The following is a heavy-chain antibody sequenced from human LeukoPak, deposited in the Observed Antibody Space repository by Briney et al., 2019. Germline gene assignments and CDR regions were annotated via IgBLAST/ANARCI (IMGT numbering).Heavy chain of an antibody. CDR1: GYTFTGYY. Sequence: ASVKVSCKTFGYTFTGYYIQWVRQAPGQGLEWMGWINPNSGGTNYAQKFQGRVTMTRDTSVSTVDMELSSLRSDDTAVYSCARTFWYDSSRYERCFDHWGQGTLVTVSS. V-gene: IGHV1-2*02. D-gene: IGHD3-22*01. CDR3: ARTFWYDSSRYERCFDH. CDR2: INPNSGGT. J-gene: IGHJ4*02.